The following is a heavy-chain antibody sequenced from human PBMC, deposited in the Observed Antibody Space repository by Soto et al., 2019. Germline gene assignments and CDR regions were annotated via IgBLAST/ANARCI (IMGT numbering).Heavy chain of an antibody. V-gene: IGHV5-51*01. CDR2: IDPSDSDT. CDR1: GYSFTSYW. Sequence: PGGSLKICCKVSGYSFTSYWISWVRQMPGKGLEWMGRIDPSDSDTRYSPSFQGQVTISADKSISTAYLQWSSLKASDTAMYYCARHPTYDSSGDNWFDPWGQGTLVTVSS. D-gene: IGHD3-22*01. CDR3: ARHPTYDSSGDNWFDP. J-gene: IGHJ5*02.